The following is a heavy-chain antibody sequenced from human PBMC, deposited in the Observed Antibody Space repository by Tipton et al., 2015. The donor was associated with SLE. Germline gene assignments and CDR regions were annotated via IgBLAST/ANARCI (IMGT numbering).Heavy chain of an antibody. D-gene: IGHD3-10*01. CDR2: INRDGGGK. CDR1: GFTFSNHH. J-gene: IGHJ4*02. CDR3: VGASGDDDWRPFDY. V-gene: IGHV3-7*04. Sequence: GSLRLSCAASGFTFSNHHMNWVRQAPGKGLEWVATINRDGGGKYYVDSVKGRFTISRDNAKKSLDLQMNSLRAEDTAVYYCVGASGDDDWRPFDYWGQGTLVTVSS.